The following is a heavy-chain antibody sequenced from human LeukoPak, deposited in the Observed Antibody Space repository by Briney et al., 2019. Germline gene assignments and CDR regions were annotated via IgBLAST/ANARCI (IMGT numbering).Heavy chain of an antibody. J-gene: IGHJ4*02. V-gene: IGHV1-18*01. D-gene: IGHD6-13*01. CDR1: GYTFTDYG. CDR3: ARDHGIAVARIWGY. Sequence: ASVKVSFTATGYTFTDYGTCWVRQAPGEGLEWMGWISAYNGNTNYAEEIQGRVTMTTDTSTSTAHMELRSLRSDDTAVYYCARDHGIAVARIWGYWGLGTLVTVSS. CDR2: ISAYNGNT.